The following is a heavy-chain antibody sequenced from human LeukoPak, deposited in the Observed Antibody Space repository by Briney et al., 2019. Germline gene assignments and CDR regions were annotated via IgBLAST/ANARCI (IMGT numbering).Heavy chain of an antibody. CDR3: AREVGPWELRSADAFDI. CDR1: GGSISSYY. V-gene: IGHV4-59*01. Sequence: SETLSLTCTVSGGSISSYYWSWIRQPPGKGLGWIGYIYYSGSTNYNPSLKSRVTISVDTSKNQFSLKLSSVTAADTAVYYCAREVGPWELRSADAFDIWGQGTMVTVSS. CDR2: IYYSGST. D-gene: IGHD1-26*01. J-gene: IGHJ3*02.